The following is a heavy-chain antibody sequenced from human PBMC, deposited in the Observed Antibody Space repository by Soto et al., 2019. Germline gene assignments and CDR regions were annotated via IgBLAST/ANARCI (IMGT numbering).Heavy chain of an antibody. D-gene: IGHD2-21*01. J-gene: IGHJ4*02. CDR2: ISYDGSNK. CDR3: ARYRNTVVNFYFDY. CDR1: GFTISTYA. Sequence: GGSLRLSCEVSGFTISTYAMHWVRQAPGKGLEWVAVISYDGSNKYYADSVKGRFTISRDTSKNTLFLQINSLRVEDTAVYYCARYRNTVVNFYFDYWGQGTLVTVSS. V-gene: IGHV3-30-3*01.